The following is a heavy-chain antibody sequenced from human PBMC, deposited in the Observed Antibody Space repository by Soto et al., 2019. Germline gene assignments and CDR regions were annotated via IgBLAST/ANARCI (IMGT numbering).Heavy chain of an antibody. Sequence: SETLSLTCSVSGGSISSVGHYWTWIRQQPGKGLEWIGYIYYSGSTDYNPSLKSRVTISVDRSKNQFSLNLSSVTAADTAIYYCARESGGYDSSTRFGLDVWGQGTTVTVSS. D-gene: IGHD6-25*01. V-gene: IGHV4-31*03. J-gene: IGHJ6*02. CDR2: IYYSGST. CDR3: ARESGGYDSSTRFGLDV. CDR1: GGSISSVGHY.